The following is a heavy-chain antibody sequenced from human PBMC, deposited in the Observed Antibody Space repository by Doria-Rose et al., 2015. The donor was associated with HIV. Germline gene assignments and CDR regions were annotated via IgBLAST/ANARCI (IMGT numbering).Heavy chain of an antibody. D-gene: IGHD6-13*01. V-gene: IGHV2-26*01. CDR3: ARIKSSRWYHKYYFDF. Sequence: QESGPVLVKPIETLTLTCTVSGVSLSSPGMGVSWIRQPPGKALEWLANIFSDDERSYKTSLKSRLTISRGTSKSQVVLTMTDMDPVDTATYYCARIKSSRWYHKYYFDFWGQGTLVIVS. CDR1: GVSLSSPGMG. J-gene: IGHJ4*02. CDR2: IFSDDER.